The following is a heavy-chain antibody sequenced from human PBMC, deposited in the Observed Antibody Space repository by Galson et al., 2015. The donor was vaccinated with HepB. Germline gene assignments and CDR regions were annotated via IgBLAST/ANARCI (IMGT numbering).Heavy chain of an antibody. CDR3: ARKIITMVRGVINYGMDV. Sequence: SLRLSCAASGFTFSSYEMNWVRQAPGKGLEWVSYISSSGSTIYYADSVKGRFTISRDNAKNSLYLQMNSLRAEDTAVYYCARKIITMVRGVINYGMDVWGQGTTVTVSS. CDR2: ISSSGSTI. V-gene: IGHV3-48*03. D-gene: IGHD3-10*01. CDR1: GFTFSSYE. J-gene: IGHJ6*02.